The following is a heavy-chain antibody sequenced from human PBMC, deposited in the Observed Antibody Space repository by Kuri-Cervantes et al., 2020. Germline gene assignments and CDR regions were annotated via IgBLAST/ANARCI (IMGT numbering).Heavy chain of an antibody. CDR1: GFTFSSYA. V-gene: IGHV3-30*14. Sequence: GESLKISCAASGFTFSSYAMHWVRQAPGKGLEWVAAISYDGTDEYYADSVKGRFTISRDNSKNTLYLQMNSLRAEDTAVYYCARDSSGSLDYWGQGPLVTVSS. CDR2: ISYDGTDE. D-gene: IGHD3-22*01. CDR3: ARDSSGSLDY. J-gene: IGHJ4*02.